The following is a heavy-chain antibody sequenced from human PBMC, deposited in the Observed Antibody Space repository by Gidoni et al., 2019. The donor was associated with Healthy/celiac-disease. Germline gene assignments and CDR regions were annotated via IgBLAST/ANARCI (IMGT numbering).Heavy chain of an antibody. J-gene: IGHJ5*02. D-gene: IGHD3-3*01. Sequence: QLQLQESGPVLVKPSETLSLTCTVSGCSIISSSYYWGWIRQPPGKGLEWIGSIYYSGSTYYNPSLKSRVTISVDTSKNQFSLKLSSVTAADTAVYYCARRGYDFWSGYYMHNWFDPWGQGTLVTVSS. CDR1: GCSIISSSYY. CDR2: IYYSGST. CDR3: ARRGYDFWSGYYMHNWFDP. V-gene: IGHV4-39*07.